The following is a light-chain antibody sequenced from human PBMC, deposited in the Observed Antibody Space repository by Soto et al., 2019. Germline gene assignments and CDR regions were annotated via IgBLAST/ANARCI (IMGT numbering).Light chain of an antibody. Sequence: EIIMTQSPATLSVSPGERVTLSCRASQSVSGNLAWYQLKPGQAPRLLISGASARATGFPARFSGSGSGTEFTPTISRLEPEDFAVYYCQQYGSSGTFGQGTKVDIK. CDR2: GAS. V-gene: IGKV3-15*01. CDR1: QSVSGN. CDR3: QQYGSSGT. J-gene: IGKJ1*01.